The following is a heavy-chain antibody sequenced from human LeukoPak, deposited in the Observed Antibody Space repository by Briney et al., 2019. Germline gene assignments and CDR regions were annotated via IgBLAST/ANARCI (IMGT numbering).Heavy chain of an antibody. CDR3: VRDRWFGELDY. D-gene: IGHD3-10*01. CDR2: IYYRSKWYN. V-gene: IGHV6-1*01. J-gene: IGHJ4*02. CDR1: GDSVSSNIPT. Sequence: SQTLSLTCAISGDSVSSNIPTWNWIRQSPSRGPEWLGRIYYRSKWYNEYAVSVGGRITINPDTDKNQFSLPLNSVTPEDTAVYYRVRDRWFGELDYWGQGTLVTVSS.